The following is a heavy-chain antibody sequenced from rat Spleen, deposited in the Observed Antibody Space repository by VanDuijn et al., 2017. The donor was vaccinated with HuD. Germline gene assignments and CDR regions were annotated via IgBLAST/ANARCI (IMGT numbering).Heavy chain of an antibody. J-gene: IGHJ2*01. Sequence: EVQLVESDGGLVQPGRSLKLSCAASGFTFSDYYMAWVRQAPTKGLEWVATISYDGSSTYYRDSVKGRFTISRDNAKSTLYLQMDSLRSEDTATYYCARLARVPVFDYWGQGVMVTVSS. CDR3: ARLARVPVFDY. CDR2: ISYDGSST. CDR1: GFTFSDYY. V-gene: IGHV5-29*01. D-gene: IGHD1-4*01.